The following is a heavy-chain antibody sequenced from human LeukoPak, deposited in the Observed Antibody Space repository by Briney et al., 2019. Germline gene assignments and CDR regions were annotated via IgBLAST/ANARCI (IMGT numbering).Heavy chain of an antibody. D-gene: IGHD3-10*01. J-gene: IGHJ4*02. CDR2: INPNSGAT. Sequence: ASVKVSYKASGYTFTDYYMHWVRQAPGQGLEWIGWINPNSGATNYAQKFQGWVTMTRDTSISTAYMELSRLKSDDTAVYYCARDVVGSGSIDYWGQGTLVTVSS. V-gene: IGHV1-2*04. CDR3: ARDVVGSGSIDY. CDR1: GYTFTDYY.